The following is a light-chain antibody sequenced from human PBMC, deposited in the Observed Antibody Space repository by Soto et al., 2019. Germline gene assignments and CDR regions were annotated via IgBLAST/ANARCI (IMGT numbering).Light chain of an antibody. CDR2: GAS. Sequence: EIVLTQSPGTLSLSPGESATISCRASQSVSSNYLAWYQQKPGQAPRLLIYGASSRATGSPDRFSGSGAGTDFTLTISSLEPEDFAVYYCQQYNNWPRTFGQGTKVDIK. CDR1: QSVSSNY. J-gene: IGKJ1*01. CDR3: QQYNNWPRT. V-gene: IGKV3-20*01.